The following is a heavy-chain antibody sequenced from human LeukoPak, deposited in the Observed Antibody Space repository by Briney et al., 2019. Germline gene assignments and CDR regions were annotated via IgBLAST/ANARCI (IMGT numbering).Heavy chain of an antibody. CDR2: IYGSGRRT. V-gene: IGHV3-23*01. Sequence: GGPLRLSCAASGFTFSIYAMSWGRQAPGKGLEWVSEIYGSGRRTYYADFLKGRFTISRDNSKNTVYLQMNSLRAEDTAVYYCVKEGTSAYFDAWGQGTLVTVSS. J-gene: IGHJ4*02. D-gene: IGHD3-9*01. CDR1: GFTFSIYA. CDR3: VKEGTSAYFDA.